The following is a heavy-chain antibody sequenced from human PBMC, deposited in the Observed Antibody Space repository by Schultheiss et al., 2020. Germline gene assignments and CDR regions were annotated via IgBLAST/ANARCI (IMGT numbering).Heavy chain of an antibody. D-gene: IGHD4-17*01. CDR1: GYTFTSYG. J-gene: IGHJ5*02. Sequence: ASVKVSCKASGYTFTSYGISWVRQAPGQGLEWMGWISAYNGNTNYAQKLQGRVTMTTDTSTSTAYMELSSLTSDDTAVYYCARDSGSTLTTFGPPGHPWGQGTLVTVSS. CDR3: ARDSGSTLTTFGPPGHP. V-gene: IGHV1-18*01. CDR2: ISAYNGNT.